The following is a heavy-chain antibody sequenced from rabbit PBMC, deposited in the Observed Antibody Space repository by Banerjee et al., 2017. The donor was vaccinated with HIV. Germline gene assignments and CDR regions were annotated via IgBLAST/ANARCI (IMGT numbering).Heavy chain of an antibody. CDR1: GFSFSSSYY. J-gene: IGHJ4*01. Sequence: QSLEESGGDLVKPGASLTLTCTASGFSFSSSYYMYWVRQAPGKGLEWSGCIYAAGATDYASWVNGRLTISLDNAQNTVFLQMTSLTAADTATYFCARDRNDADGHATFDLWG. D-gene: IGHD6-1*01. CDR2: IYAAGAT. CDR3: ARDRNDADGHATFDL. V-gene: IGHV1S40*01.